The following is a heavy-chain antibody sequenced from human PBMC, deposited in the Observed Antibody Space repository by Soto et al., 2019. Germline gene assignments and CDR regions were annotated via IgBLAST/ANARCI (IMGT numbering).Heavy chain of an antibody. CDR2: ISASGDIT. CDR1: GFTFTTSA. CDR3: AKDSNLIPWGSNH. J-gene: IGHJ5*02. Sequence: GGSLRPSSSPSGFTFTTSATGWVRQAPGKGLEWVSAISASGDITYYADSVKGRFTISRDSSKNTLYLQMNGLRAEDTAIYYCAKDSNLIPWGSNHWGQGTMVTVSS. V-gene: IGHV3-23*01. D-gene: IGHD3-10*01.